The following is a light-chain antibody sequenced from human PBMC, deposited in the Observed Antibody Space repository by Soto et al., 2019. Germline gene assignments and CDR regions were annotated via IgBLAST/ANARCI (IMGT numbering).Light chain of an antibody. CDR3: QQSYSSWAT. Sequence: DIQMTQSPASLSASVGDRVTITCRARQSISNYLDWYQLKPGKVPKLLIYAASTLKTGVPSRFSGSGSGTDFTLTISSLQPDDSATYYCQQSYSSWATFGGGTKLEIK. CDR2: AAS. J-gene: IGKJ4*01. CDR1: QSISNY. V-gene: IGKV1-39*01.